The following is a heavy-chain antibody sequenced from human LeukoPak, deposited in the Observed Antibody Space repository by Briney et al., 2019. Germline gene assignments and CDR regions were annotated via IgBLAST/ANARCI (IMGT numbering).Heavy chain of an antibody. V-gene: IGHV5-51*01. CDR2: IYPGNSDT. D-gene: IGHD1-7*01. J-gene: IGHJ4*02. Sequence: GESLKISCKGSGYTFTTYWIGWVRQMPGKGLEWMGLIYPGNSDTRYSLSFHGQVTISADKSISTAYLQWSSLKASDTAVYYCVCDRGNFDSFDFWGQGTLVTVSS. CDR1: GYTFTTYW. CDR3: VCDRGNFDSFDF.